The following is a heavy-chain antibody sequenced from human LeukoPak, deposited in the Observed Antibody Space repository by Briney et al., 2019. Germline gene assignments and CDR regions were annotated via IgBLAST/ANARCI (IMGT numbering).Heavy chain of an antibody. J-gene: IGHJ3*02. Sequence: GGSLRLSCAASGFTVSSNYMSWVRQAPGKGLEWVSVIYSGGSTYYADSVKGRFTISRDNSKNTLYLQMNSLRAEDTAVYYCASFDFWSGNDAFDIWGQGTMVTVSS. CDR1: GFTVSSNY. CDR3: ASFDFWSGNDAFDI. D-gene: IGHD3-3*01. V-gene: IGHV3-53*01. CDR2: IYSGGST.